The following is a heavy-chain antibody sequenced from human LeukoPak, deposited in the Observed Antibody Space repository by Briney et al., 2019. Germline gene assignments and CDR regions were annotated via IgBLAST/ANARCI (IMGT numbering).Heavy chain of an antibody. V-gene: IGHV1-69*06. J-gene: IGHJ4*02. CDR2: IIPLFGTP. CDR3: ARAMRSGVWGSYRYLLGY. CDR1: GGTFNSYT. Sequence: SVKVSCKASGGTFNSYTISWVRQAPGQGLEWMGGIIPLFGTPDYAQKFQDRLTITADKSTSTAYMELSSLRSEDTAVYYCARAMRSGVWGSYRYLLGYWGQGTLVTVSS. D-gene: IGHD3-16*02.